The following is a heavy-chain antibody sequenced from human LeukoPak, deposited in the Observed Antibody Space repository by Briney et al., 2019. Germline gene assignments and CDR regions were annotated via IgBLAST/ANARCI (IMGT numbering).Heavy chain of an antibody. CDR2: ISSSSSYI. CDR1: GVTFSSYI. J-gene: IGHJ4*02. Sequence: GGALRLSCAASGVTFSSYIMNSVRQAPGTGVECGSSISSSSSYIYYADSVKGRFTTSRDNAKNTLYLQMNSLRAEDTAVYYCARDIGPYSSLFDYWGQGTLVTVSS. CDR3: ARDIGPYSSLFDY. D-gene: IGHD6-13*01. V-gene: IGHV3-21*01.